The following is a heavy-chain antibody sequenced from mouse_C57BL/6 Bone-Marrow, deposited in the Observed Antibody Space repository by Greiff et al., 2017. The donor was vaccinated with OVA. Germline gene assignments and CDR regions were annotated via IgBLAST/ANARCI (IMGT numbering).Heavy chain of an antibody. Sequence: QVQLQQSGAELVRPGASVTLSCKASGYTFTDYEMHWVKQTPVHGLEWIGAIYPEAGGTDYNEKFTGKAILTADKSSSTAYMELRSLTSEDSAVYYCARSAMDYWGQGTSVTVSS. CDR2: IYPEAGGT. J-gene: IGHJ4*01. CDR3: ARSAMDY. V-gene: IGHV1-15*01. CDR1: GYTFTDYE.